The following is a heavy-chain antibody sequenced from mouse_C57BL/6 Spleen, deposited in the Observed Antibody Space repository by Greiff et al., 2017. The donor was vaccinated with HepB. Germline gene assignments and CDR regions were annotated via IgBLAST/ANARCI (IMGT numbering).Heavy chain of an antibody. CDR3: ARDGSSHWYFDV. Sequence: QVQLQQPGAELVKPGASVKLSCKASGYTFTSYWMHWVKQRPGQGLEWIGMINPNSGSTNYNEKFKSKATLTVDKSSSTAYMQLSSLTSEDSAVYYCARDGSSHWYFDVWGTGTTVTVSS. CDR2: INPNSGST. D-gene: IGHD1-1*01. CDR1: GYTFTSYW. J-gene: IGHJ1*03. V-gene: IGHV1-64*01.